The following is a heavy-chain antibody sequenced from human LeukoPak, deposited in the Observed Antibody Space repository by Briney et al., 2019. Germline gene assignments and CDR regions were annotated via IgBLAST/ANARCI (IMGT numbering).Heavy chain of an antibody. D-gene: IGHD4-17*01. V-gene: IGHV3-7*01. CDR1: GFTFTNYW. CDR2: IKQDGSEK. CDR3: ARWTTVKDFDY. Sequence: GGSLRLSCAASGFTFTNYWMHWVRQAPGKGLEWVANIKQDGSEKYYVDSVKGRFTISRDNAKNSLYLQMNSLRAEDTAVYYCARWTTVKDFDYWGQGTLVTVSS. J-gene: IGHJ4*02.